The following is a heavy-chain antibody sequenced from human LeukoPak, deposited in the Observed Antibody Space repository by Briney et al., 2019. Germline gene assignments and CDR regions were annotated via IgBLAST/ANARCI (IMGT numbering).Heavy chain of an antibody. D-gene: IGHD3-10*01. CDR2: INHSGST. CDR3: ARHPSRGLITMVRGVMRLPRGNWFDP. J-gene: IGHJ5*02. Sequence: SETLSLTCAVYGGSFSGYYWSWIRQPPGKGLEWIGEINHSGSTNYNPSLKSRVTISVDTSKNQFSLKLSSVTAADTAVYYCARHPSRGLITMVRGVMRLPRGNWFDPWGQGTLVTVSS. CDR1: GGSFSGYY. V-gene: IGHV4-34*01.